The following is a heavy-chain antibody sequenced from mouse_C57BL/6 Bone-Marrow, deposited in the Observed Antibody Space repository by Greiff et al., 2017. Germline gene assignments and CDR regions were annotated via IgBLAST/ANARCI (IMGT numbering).Heavy chain of an antibody. J-gene: IGHJ3*01. Sequence: VQLQQSGAELVRPGASVTLSCKASGYTFTDYEMHWVKQTPVHGLEWIGAIDPETGGTAYNQKFKGKAILTADKSSSTAYMELRSLTSEDSAVYYYTPGTWSWFAYWGQGTLVTVSA. CDR2: IDPETGGT. CDR1: GYTFTDYE. V-gene: IGHV1-15*01. D-gene: IGHD4-1*01. CDR3: TPGTWSWFAY.